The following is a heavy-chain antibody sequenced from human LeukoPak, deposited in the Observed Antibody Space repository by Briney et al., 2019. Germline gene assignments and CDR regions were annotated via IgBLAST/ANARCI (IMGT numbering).Heavy chain of an antibody. CDR1: GGSFSGYY. D-gene: IGHD3-16*01. CDR3: ARHKGLYTLKYYFDY. J-gene: IGHJ4*02. Sequence: SETLSLTCAVYGGSFSGYYWSWIRQPPGKGLEWIGEINHSGSTNYNPSLKSRVTISVDTSKNQFSLKLSSVTAADTAVYYCARHKGLYTLKYYFDYWGQGTLVTVSS. V-gene: IGHV4-34*01. CDR2: INHSGST.